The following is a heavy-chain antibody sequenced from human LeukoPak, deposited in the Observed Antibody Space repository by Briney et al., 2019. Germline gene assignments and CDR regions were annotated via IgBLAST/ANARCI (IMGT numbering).Heavy chain of an antibody. CDR2: ISNDGTYI. D-gene: IGHD1-14*01. CDR3: ATLQGGNPAY. Sequence: AGGSLRLSCAASGFIFSDYGMHWVRQAPGKGLDWVAVISNDGTYINHADSVKGRFTISRDNAKNMLYLQVNSLRAEDTAVYYCATLQGGNPAYWGQGTLVTVSS. CDR1: GFIFSDYG. V-gene: IGHV3-30-3*01. J-gene: IGHJ4*02.